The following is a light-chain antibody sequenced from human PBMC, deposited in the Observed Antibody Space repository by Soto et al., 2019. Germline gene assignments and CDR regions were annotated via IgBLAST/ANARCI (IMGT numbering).Light chain of an antibody. CDR1: QSISSW. CDR2: KAS. J-gene: IGKJ4*01. Sequence: DIQMTQSPSTLSASVGDRITVTCRASQSISSWLAWYQHKPGKAPNLLIYKASSLESGVPSRFSGSGSGTEFILTVSSLQPDDFATYYCQQYDSYPLTFGGGTKVEIK. V-gene: IGKV1-5*03. CDR3: QQYDSYPLT.